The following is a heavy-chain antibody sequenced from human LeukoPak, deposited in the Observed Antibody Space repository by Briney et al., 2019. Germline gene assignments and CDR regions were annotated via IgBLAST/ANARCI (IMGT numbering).Heavy chain of an antibody. CDR1: GFTFSGYW. D-gene: IGHD1-26*01. Sequence: PGGSLRLSCAASGFTFSGYWMTWFRQAPGKGLEWVANIKQDGGEKNYVDSVKGRFTISRDNAKNSLYLQMNSLRAEDTAVYYCARSARIVGATTSVDYWGQGTLVTVSS. J-gene: IGHJ4*02. CDR3: ARSARIVGATTSVDY. V-gene: IGHV3-7*01. CDR2: IKQDGGEK.